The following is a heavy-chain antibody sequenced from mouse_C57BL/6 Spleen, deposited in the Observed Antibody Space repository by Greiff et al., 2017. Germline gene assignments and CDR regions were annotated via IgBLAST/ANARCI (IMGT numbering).Heavy chain of an antibody. CDR3: ARSSRERAMDY. J-gene: IGHJ4*01. Sequence: QVQLQQPGAELVRPGSSVKLSCKASGYTFTSYWMDWVKQRPGQGLEWIGNIYPSDSETHYNQKFKDKATLTVDKSSSTAYMQLSSLTSEDSAVYYCARSSRERAMDYWGQGTSVTVSS. V-gene: IGHV1-61*01. CDR1: GYTFTSYW. CDR2: IYPSDSET.